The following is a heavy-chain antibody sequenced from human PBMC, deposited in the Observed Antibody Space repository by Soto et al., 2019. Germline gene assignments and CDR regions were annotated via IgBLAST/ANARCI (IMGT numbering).Heavy chain of an antibody. CDR1: GVSIDNRHCF. Sequence: PFATLSVTSPFAGVSIDNRHCFLAWINQPPGKGLQFIASVYHNGGAHYNSALKSRVTISVDTANNQVSLRMRSLTAADTAFYYCGRVVEGATRHTDPDSWGQGILVTVSS. CDR3: GRVVEGATRHTDPDS. CDR2: VYHNGGA. J-gene: IGHJ5*01. V-gene: IGHV4-39*01. D-gene: IGHD2-21*01.